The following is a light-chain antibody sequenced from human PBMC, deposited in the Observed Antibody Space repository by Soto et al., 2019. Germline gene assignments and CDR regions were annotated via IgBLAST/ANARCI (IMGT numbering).Light chain of an antibody. CDR3: QQYSSYYT. CDR2: DVA. J-gene: IGKJ2*01. CDR1: QSFSGW. Sequence: IQMTQSPSTLSASVGDRVTITCRASQSFSGWLAWYQQKPGKAPKLLIYDVAHLQSGVPSRFSGSGSGTEFTLTISSLQPDDFATYYCQQYSSYYTFGQGTKLEIK. V-gene: IGKV1-5*01.